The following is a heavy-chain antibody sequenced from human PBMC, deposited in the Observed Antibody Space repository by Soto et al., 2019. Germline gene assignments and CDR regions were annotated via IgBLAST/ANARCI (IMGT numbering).Heavy chain of an antibody. V-gene: IGHV3-21*06. CDR2: ISGTTNYI. CDR1: GFTFTRYS. CDR3: ARESEDLTSNFDY. J-gene: IGHJ4*02. Sequence: GGSLRLSCAASGFTFTRYSMNWVRQAPGKGLEWVSSISGTTNYIYYGDSMKGRSTISRDNAKNSLYLEMNSLRAEDTAVYYCARESEDLTSNFDYWGQGTLVTVFS.